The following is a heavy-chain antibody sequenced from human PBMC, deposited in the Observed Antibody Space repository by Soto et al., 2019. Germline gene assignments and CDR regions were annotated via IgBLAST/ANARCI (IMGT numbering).Heavy chain of an antibody. J-gene: IGHJ4*02. CDR3: ARIGGYHGPLDY. D-gene: IGHD6-25*01. CDR1: GVSISSYF. Sequence: PSATLSLTCSVSGVSISSYFWSWIRQSPGGGLEWIGYTYHRGSTNYSPSLKSRVAISLDTSENQFSLKVNSVTAADTAVYYCARIGGYHGPLDYWGQGTPVTVSS. V-gene: IGHV4-59*01. CDR2: TYHRGST.